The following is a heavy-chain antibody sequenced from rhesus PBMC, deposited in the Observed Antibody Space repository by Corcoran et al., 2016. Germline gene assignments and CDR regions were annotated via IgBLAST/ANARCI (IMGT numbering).Heavy chain of an antibody. J-gene: IGHJ6*01. V-gene: IGHV4-76*01. CDR3: ARASSGWFNYGLDS. Sequence: QVQLQESGPGVVKPSETLSLTCAVSGGSISSGYDWSWIRQPPGKGLEGMGYNYGRSGATNYNPSLKNRVTISKDASKNQFSLKLSSVTAADTAVYYCARASSGWFNYGLDSWGQGVVVTVSS. CDR1: GGSISSGYD. CDR2: NYGRSGAT. D-gene: IGHD6-31*01.